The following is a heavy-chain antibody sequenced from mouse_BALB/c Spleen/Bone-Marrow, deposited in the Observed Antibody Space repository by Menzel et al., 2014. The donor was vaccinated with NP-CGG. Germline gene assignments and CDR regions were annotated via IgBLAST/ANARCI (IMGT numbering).Heavy chain of an antibody. V-gene: IGHV14-3*02. CDR3: TACYGSRFTY. D-gene: IGHD2-9*01. CDR1: GFNIKDTY. CDR2: IDPANGNT. Sequence: VHVKQSGAELVKPGASVKLSCTASGFNIKDTYMHWVKQRPEQGLEWIGRIDPANGNTKYDPKFQGKATITADTSSNTAYLQLSGLPSEDTAVYYCTACYGSRFTYWGQGTLVTVSA. J-gene: IGHJ3*01.